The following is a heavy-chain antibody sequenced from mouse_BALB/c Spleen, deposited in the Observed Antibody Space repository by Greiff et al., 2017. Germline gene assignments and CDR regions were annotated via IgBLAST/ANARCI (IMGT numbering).Heavy chain of an antibody. CDR1: GFTFSSYT. D-gene: IGHD2-1*01. V-gene: IGHV5-6-4*01. CDR3: TRDTEDGNYYFDY. J-gene: IGHJ2*01. CDR2: ISSGGSYT. Sequence: VQLKESGGGLVKPGGSLKLSCAASGFTFSSYTMSWVRQTPEKRLEWVATISSGGSYTYYPDSVKGRFTISRDNAKNTLYLQMSSLKSEDTAMYYCTRDTEDGNYYFDYWGQGTTLTVSS.